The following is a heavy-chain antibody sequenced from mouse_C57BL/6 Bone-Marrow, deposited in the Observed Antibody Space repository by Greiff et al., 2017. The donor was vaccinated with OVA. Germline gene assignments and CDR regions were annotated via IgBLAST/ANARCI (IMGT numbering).Heavy chain of an antibody. V-gene: IGHV1-26*01. CDR2: INPNNGGT. CDR3: ARSFITTVVDWYFDV. D-gene: IGHD1-1*01. Sequence: EVQLQPSGPELVKPGASVKISCKASGYTFTDYYMNWVKQSHGKSLEWIGDINPNNGGTSYNQKFKGKATLTVDKSSSTAYMELRSLTSEDSAVYYCARSFITTVVDWYFDVWGTGTTVTVSS. CDR1: GYTFTDYY. J-gene: IGHJ1*03.